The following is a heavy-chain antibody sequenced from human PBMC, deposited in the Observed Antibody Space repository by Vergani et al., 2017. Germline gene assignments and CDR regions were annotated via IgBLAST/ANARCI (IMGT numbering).Heavy chain of an antibody. CDR3: ARGSLYYYDTRGYPGGMDV. V-gene: IGHV1-69*02. J-gene: IGHJ6*02. CDR2: IIPILGIA. D-gene: IGHD3-22*01. CDR1: GGTFSSYT. Sequence: QVQLVQSGAEVKKPGSSVKVSCKASGGTFSSYTISWVRQAPGQGLEWMGRIIPILGIANYAQKFQGRVTITADESTSTAYLELSSLRSEDTAVYYCARGSLYYYDTRGYPGGMDVWGQGTTVTVSS.